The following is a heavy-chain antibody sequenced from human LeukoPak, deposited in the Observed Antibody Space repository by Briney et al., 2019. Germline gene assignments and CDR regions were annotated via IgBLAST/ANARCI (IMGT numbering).Heavy chain of an antibody. CDR2: IYHSGST. D-gene: IGHD3-22*01. CDR1: GFTFSIYAM. CDR3: ARDRGDYDSSGYYFDY. V-gene: IGHV4-4*02. J-gene: IGHJ4*02. Sequence: GSLRLSCAASGFTFSIYAMNWVRQPPGKGLEWIGEIYHSGSTNYNPSLKSRVTISVDKSRNQFSLKLSSVTAADTAVYYCARDRGDYDSSGYYFDYWGQGTLVTVSS.